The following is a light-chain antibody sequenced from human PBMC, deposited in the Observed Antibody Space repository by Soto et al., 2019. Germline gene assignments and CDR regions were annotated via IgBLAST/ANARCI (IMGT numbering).Light chain of an antibody. J-gene: IGKJ3*01. CDR1: QSISNY. CDR3: QQSYSTPLT. V-gene: IGKV1-39*01. CDR2: AAS. Sequence: DIQMTQSPSSLSASVGDRVTITCRASQSISNYLNWYQQKPGKAPKLLIYAASSLQSGVPSSFSGSGSGTDCTLTISSLQPEDFATYYCQQSYSTPLTFGPGTKVDIK.